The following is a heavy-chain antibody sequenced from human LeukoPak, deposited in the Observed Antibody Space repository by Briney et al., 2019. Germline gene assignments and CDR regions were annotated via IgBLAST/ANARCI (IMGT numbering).Heavy chain of an antibody. CDR2: IIPIFGTA. D-gene: IGHD2-2*01. CDR3: ARTGEDIVVVPAAQSPYYYMDV. V-gene: IGHV1-69*06. Sequence: GASVKVSCKASGGTFSSYAISWVRQAPGQGLEWMGGIIPIFGTANYAQKFQGRVTITADKSTSTAHMELSSLRSEDTAVYYCARTGEDIVVVPAAQSPYYYMDVWGKGTTVTVSS. CDR1: GGTFSSYA. J-gene: IGHJ6*03.